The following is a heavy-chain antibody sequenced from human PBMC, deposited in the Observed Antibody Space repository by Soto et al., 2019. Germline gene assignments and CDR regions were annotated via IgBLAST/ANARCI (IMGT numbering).Heavy chain of an antibody. V-gene: IGHV3-23*01. CDR2: ISGSGGST. Sequence: GRSLRLSCAASGFTFSSYAMSWFRHAPGKGLEWGSAISGSGGSTYYADSVKGRFTISRDNSKKTLYLHLNSLRAEDTAVYYCATGLVVVAATLGDFDYWGQGTLVTVS. CDR3: ATGLVVVAATLGDFDY. J-gene: IGHJ4*02. CDR1: GFTFSSYA. D-gene: IGHD2-15*01.